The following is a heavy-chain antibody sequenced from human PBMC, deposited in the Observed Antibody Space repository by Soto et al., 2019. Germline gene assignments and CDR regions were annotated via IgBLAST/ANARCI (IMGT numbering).Heavy chain of an antibody. CDR3: ARIVSTTCIDY. Sequence: EVQVLESGGGLVQPGGSLRLSCAASGFTFSTYAMTWVRQAPGKGLAWVSSIDSSGAITFYGDSVKGRFTISRDNAKNKLYLQVNSLRAEDTAIYSCARIVSTTCIDYWGQGTLVTVSS. J-gene: IGHJ4*02. D-gene: IGHD1-1*01. V-gene: IGHV3-23*05. CDR2: IDSSGAIT. CDR1: GFTFSTYA.